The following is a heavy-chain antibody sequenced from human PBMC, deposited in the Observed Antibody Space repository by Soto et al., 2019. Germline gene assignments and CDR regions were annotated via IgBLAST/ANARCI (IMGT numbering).Heavy chain of an antibody. D-gene: IGHD2-2*01. CDR1: GYSISSGYY. CDR3: ASAGVVVPAAMVWFDP. CDR2: IYHSGST. Sequence: SETLYLTCAVSGYSISSGYYWGWIRQPPGKGLEWIGSIYHSGSTYYNPSLKSRVTISVDTSKNQFSLKLSSVTAADTAVYYCASAGVVVPAAMVWFDPWGQGTLVTVSS. V-gene: IGHV4-38-2*01. J-gene: IGHJ5*02.